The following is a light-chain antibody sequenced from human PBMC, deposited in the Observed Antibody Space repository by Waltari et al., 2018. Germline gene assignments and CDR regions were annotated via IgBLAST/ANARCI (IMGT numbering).Light chain of an antibody. CDR2: MLS. CDR3: MQGTHWPYT. V-gene: IGKV2-30*02. CDR1: QSLVHSDGTTH. Sequence: DGVVTQSPLSLPVTVGQPPSIPCSSSQSLVHSDGTTHLPWFQQRPGQSPRRLIYMLSKRDSGVQDRFSGSGSGSDFTLKISRVEAEDVGAYYCMQGTHWPYTFGQGTKLEIK. J-gene: IGKJ2*01.